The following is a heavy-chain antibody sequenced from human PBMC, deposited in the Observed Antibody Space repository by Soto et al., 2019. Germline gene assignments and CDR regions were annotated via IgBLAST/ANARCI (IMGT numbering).Heavy chain of an antibody. V-gene: IGHV3-74*01. CDR3: ATTTIAIHDSYYYGVNV. Sequence: PXGSLGLSFAASGFTFSRYCMHWVRQAPGEGLVWVSRINSDGSSTSYADSVKGRFTISRDNAKNTLSLQMNSLRAEDTAVYYCATTTIAIHDSYYYGVNVWGHGTTVTVSS. D-gene: IGHD1-1*01. J-gene: IGHJ6*02. CDR1: GFTFSRYC. CDR2: INSDGSST.